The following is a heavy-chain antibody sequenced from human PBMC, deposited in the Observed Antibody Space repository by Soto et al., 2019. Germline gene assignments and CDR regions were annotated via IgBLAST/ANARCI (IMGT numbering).Heavy chain of an antibody. D-gene: IGHD5-18*01. CDR2: VNIDKGNT. CDR1: GYPFSNYG. J-gene: IGHJ4*02. Sequence: QVQLVQSGPEVKKPGASVRVSCKPSGYPFSNYGISWMRQAPGQGLEWMGWVNIDKGNTKYAQNFQDRVTMTTDTSTSTVYLELRSLRSDNTALYYCAREWGGYRYGDYWGQGTLVTVSS. V-gene: IGHV1-18*01. CDR3: AREWGGYRYGDY.